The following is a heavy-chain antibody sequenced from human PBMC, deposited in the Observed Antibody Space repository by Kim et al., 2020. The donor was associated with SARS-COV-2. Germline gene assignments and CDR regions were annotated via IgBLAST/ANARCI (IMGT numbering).Heavy chain of an antibody. CDR3: ARGDLTYYDFWSGYQRSYYYYYGMDV. J-gene: IGHJ6*02. D-gene: IGHD3-3*01. V-gene: IGHV3-11*01. Sequence: GGSLRLSCAASGFTFSDYYMSWIRQAPGKGLEWVSYISSSGSTIYYADSVKGRFTISRDNAKNSLYLQMNSLRAEDTAVYYCARGDLTYYDFWSGYQRSYYYYYGMDVWGQGTTVTVSS. CDR1: GFTFSDYY. CDR2: ISSSGSTI.